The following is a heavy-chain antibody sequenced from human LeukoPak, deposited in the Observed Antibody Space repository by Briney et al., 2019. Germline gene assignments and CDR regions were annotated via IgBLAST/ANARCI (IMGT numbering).Heavy chain of an antibody. CDR3: ARSGDYYDSSGYYFDY. J-gene: IGHJ4*02. CDR2: IYYSGST. CDR1: GGSISSYY. Sequence: SETLSLTCTVSGGSISSYYWSWIRQPPGKGLEWIGYIYYSGSTNYNPSLKSRVTISVDTSKNQFSLKLSSVTAADTAVHYCARSGDYYDSSGYYFDYWGQGTLVTVSS. D-gene: IGHD3-22*01. V-gene: IGHV4-59*01.